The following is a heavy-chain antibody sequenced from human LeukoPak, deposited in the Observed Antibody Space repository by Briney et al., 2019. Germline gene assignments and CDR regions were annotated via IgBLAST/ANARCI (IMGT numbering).Heavy chain of an antibody. V-gene: IGHV1-18*04. Sequence: ASVKVSCKASGYTFTGYYMHWVRQAPGQGLEWMGWISAYNGNTNYAQKLQGRVTMTTDTSTSTAYMELRSLRSDDTAAYYCASSVTSTFDYWGQGTLVTVSS. CDR1: GYTFTGYY. D-gene: IGHD4-11*01. CDR2: ISAYNGNT. CDR3: ASSVTSTFDY. J-gene: IGHJ4*02.